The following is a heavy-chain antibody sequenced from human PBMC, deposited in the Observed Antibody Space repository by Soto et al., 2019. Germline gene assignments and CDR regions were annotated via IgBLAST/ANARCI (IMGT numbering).Heavy chain of an antibody. CDR2: INTAKDTT. D-gene: IGHD6-13*01. J-gene: IGHJ4*02. Sequence: QVQLVQSGAEVKRPGASVKVSCKASGYTFTSYAVHWVRQAPGQRLEWMGWINTAKDTTKYSQKFHGRVTITRDTSANIVYMEVSSLTSEDTAVYYCARGSSWSYFDYWGQGTLVTVSS. CDR3: ARGSSWSYFDY. V-gene: IGHV1-3*04. CDR1: GYTFTSYA.